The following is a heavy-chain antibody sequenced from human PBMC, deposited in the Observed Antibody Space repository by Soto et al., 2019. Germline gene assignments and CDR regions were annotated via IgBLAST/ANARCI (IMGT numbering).Heavy chain of an antibody. Sequence: EVQLVESGGGLVQPGGSLRLSCAGSGFTFNNYWMTWVRQAPGKGLEWVANIRQDGSEKYYVDSVKGRFTISRDNAKNSLYLQMNSLRVEDTAVYYCARDPGARTVAGYQFFQHWGQGTLVTVSS. V-gene: IGHV3-7*01. D-gene: IGHD6-19*01. J-gene: IGHJ1*01. CDR1: GFTFNNYW. CDR2: IRQDGSEK. CDR3: ARDPGARTVAGYQFFQH.